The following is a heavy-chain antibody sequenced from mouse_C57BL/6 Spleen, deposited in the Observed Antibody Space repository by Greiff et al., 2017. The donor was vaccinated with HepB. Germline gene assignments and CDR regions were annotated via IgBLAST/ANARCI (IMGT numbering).Heavy chain of an antibody. CDR2: INPYNGDT. CDR3: ARKPYGSSLYYLDY. D-gene: IGHD1-1*01. Sequence: VQLKESGPELVKPGDSVKISCKASGYSFTGYFMNWVMQSHGKSLEWIGRINPYNGDTFYNQKFKGKATLTVDKSSSTAHMELRSLTSEDSAVYYSARKPYGSSLYYLDYWGQGTTLTVSS. J-gene: IGHJ2*01. CDR1: GYSFTGYF. V-gene: IGHV1-20*01.